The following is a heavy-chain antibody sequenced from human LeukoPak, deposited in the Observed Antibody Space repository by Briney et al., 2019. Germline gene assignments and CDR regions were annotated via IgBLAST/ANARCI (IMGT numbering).Heavy chain of an antibody. CDR2: IHNSEST. V-gene: IGHV4-39*01. Sequence: SETLSLTCIVSGVSISTSYYYWAWIRQPPGKGLEWIGNIHNSESTYYNPSLKSRATISVDTSKNQFSLKLSSVTAADTALYYCARQVTFGYAYAYYFDYWGQGSLVTVSS. CDR1: GVSISTSYYY. J-gene: IGHJ4*02. CDR3: ARQVTFGYAYAYYFDY. D-gene: IGHD5-18*01.